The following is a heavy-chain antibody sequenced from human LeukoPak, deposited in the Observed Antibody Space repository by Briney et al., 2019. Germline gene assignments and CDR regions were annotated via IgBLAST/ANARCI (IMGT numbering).Heavy chain of an antibody. CDR3: ARIAAGGIAVAGLDY. D-gene: IGHD6-19*01. Sequence: PGGSLRLSCAASGFTFSSYGMNWVRQAPGKGLERVSSISSSTIYTYYADSVKGRFTISRDNAKNSLYLQMNSLRAEDTAVYYCARIAAGGIAVAGLDYWGQGTLVTVSS. V-gene: IGHV3-21*01. J-gene: IGHJ4*02. CDR2: ISSSTIYT. CDR1: GFTFSSYG.